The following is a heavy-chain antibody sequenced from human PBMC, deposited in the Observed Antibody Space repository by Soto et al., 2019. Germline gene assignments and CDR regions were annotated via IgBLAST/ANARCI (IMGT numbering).Heavy chain of an antibody. V-gene: IGHV1-8*01. CDR1: GYTFTTYD. CDR3: ARRKERYGPIYFDY. J-gene: IGHJ4*02. Sequence: QVQLVQSGAEVKKPGASVKISFKASGYTFTTYDINWVRQATGQGLEWMGWMNPNNGKTGYAQKFQGRVTMTRDTSISTVYVELSSVRAEDTAVYYCARRKERYGPIYFDYWGQGTLVTVSS. CDR2: MNPNNGKT. D-gene: IGHD1-1*01.